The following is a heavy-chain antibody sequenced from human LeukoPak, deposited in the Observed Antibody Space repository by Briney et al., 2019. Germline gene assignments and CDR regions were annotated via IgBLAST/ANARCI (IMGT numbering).Heavy chain of an antibody. CDR1: GFTFSNYE. D-gene: IGHD7-27*01. CDR2: ISSSGGTI. J-gene: IGHJ4*02. Sequence: GGSLRLSCAASGFTFSNYEMNWVRQAPGKGLEWVSYISSSGGTIYYADSVKGRFTISRDNAKNSLYLQMNSLRAEDTAVYYCARDKGRLGFDYWGQGTLVTVTS. V-gene: IGHV3-48*03. CDR3: ARDKGRLGFDY.